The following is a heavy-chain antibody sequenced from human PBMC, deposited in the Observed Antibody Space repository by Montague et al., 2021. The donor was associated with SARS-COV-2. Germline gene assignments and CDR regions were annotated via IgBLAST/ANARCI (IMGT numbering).Heavy chain of an antibody. CDR3: ARGAPGY. Sequence: TLSLTCAVSGDSISSRSWWSWVRQSPGKGLEWIGQINYGGSTKYNPSLKSRVTISIDTSKNQFSLKLTSVTAADTAVYYCARGAPGYWGQGTLVTVSS. V-gene: IGHV4-4*02. J-gene: IGHJ4*02. D-gene: IGHD1-1*01. CDR2: INYGGST. CDR1: GDSISSRSW.